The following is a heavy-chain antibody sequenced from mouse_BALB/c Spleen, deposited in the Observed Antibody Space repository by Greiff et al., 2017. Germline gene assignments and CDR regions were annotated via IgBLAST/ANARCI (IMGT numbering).Heavy chain of an antibody. D-gene: IGHD1-1*01. V-gene: IGHV1S135*01. CDR3: ARASYYGSGFAY. Sequence: LVESGPELVKPGASVKVSCKASGYAFTSYNMYWVKQSHGKSLEWIGYIDPYNGGTSYNQKFKGKATLTVDKSSSTAYMHLNSLTSEDSAVYYCARASYYGSGFAYWGQGTLVTVSA. CDR2: IDPYNGGT. J-gene: IGHJ3*01. CDR1: GYAFTSYN.